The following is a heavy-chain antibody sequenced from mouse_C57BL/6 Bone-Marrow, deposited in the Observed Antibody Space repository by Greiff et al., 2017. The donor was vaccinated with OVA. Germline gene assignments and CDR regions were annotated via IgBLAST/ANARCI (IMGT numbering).Heavy chain of an antibody. J-gene: IGHJ4*01. V-gene: IGHV7-1*01. Sequence: EVQLVESGGGLVQSGRSLRLSCATSGFTFSDFYMEWVRQAPGKGLEWIAASRNKANDYTTEYSASVKGRFIVSRDTSQSILYLQMNALRAEDTAIYYCARDAQYYAMDYWGQGTSVTVSS. CDR2: SRNKANDYTT. CDR3: ARDAQYYAMDY. CDR1: GFTFSDFY.